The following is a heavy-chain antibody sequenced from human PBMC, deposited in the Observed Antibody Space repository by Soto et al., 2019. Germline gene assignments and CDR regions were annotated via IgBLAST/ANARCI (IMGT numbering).Heavy chain of an antibody. CDR3: ARHGMDV. Sequence: EVQLVESGGGLVQPGGSLRLSCAASGSSFSTYWMHWVRQAPGKGLVWVSLIHSDGNFTTHADSVKGRFTISRDNAKNTLYLQMNSLRVEDTAVYYCARHGMDVWGQGTTVTVS. CDR2: IHSDGNFT. V-gene: IGHV3-74*01. J-gene: IGHJ6*02. CDR1: GSSFSTYW.